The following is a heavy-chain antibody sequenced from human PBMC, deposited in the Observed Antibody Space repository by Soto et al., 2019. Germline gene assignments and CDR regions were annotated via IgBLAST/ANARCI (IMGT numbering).Heavy chain of an antibody. D-gene: IGHD6-6*01. J-gene: IGHJ6*02. CDR3: ARVYSSSSGHYYYGMDV. Sequence: PSETLSLTCTVSGGSISSYYWSWIRQPPGKGLEWIGYIYYSGSTNYNPSLKSRVTISVDTSKNQFSLKLSSVTAADTAVYYCARVYSSSSGHYYYGMDVSGQGTTVTVSS. V-gene: IGHV4-59*01. CDR1: GGSISSYY. CDR2: IYYSGST.